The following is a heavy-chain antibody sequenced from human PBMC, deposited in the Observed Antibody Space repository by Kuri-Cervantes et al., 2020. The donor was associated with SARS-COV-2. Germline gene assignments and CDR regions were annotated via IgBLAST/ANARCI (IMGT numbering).Heavy chain of an antibody. CDR2: IKQDGSEK. D-gene: IGHD3-3*01. CDR3: ARGDFWSGYYLDY. CDR1: GFTFSSYW. J-gene: IGHJ4*02. Sequence: LTCAASGFTFSSYWMSWVRQAPGKGLEWVANIKQDGSEKYYVDSVKGRFTISRDNSKNTLYLQMNSLRAEDTAVYYCARGDFWSGYYLDYWGQGTLVTVSS. V-gene: IGHV3-7*01.